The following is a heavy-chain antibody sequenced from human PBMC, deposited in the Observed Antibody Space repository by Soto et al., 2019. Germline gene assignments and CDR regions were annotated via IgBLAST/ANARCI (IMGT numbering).Heavy chain of an antibody. V-gene: IGHV4-4*02. CDR3: ARQWGVQLWLQNYYGSGSYPSYFDY. CDR2: IYHSGST. J-gene: IGHJ4*02. CDR1: GGSISSSNW. D-gene: IGHD3-10*01. Sequence: PSETLSLTCAVSGGSISSSNWWSWVRQPPGKGLEWIGEIYHSGSTNYNPSLKSRVTISVDTSKNQFSLKLSSVTAADTAVYYCARQWGVQLWLQNYYGSGSYPSYFDYWGQGTLVTVSS.